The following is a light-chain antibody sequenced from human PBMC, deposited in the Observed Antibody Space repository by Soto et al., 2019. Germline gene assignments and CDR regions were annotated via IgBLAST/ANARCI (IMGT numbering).Light chain of an antibody. Sequence: DIVLTQSPDSLAVSLGERATINCKSSQSVFYSSNNKNYLAWYQQKPGQPPKLLIYWAATRESGVPDRFSGSGSGTDFTLSSRRLQAEDVAVSYWQQDYSTPRTFVQGTKVEIK. CDR3: QQDYSTPRT. CDR2: WAA. CDR1: QSVFYSSNNKNY. J-gene: IGKJ1*01. V-gene: IGKV4-1*01.